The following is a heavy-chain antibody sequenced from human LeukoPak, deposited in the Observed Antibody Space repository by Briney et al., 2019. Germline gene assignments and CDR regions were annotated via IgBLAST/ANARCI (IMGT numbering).Heavy chain of an antibody. CDR3: ARTSIAARDSEFDP. J-gene: IGHJ5*02. V-gene: IGHV1-18*01. Sequence: GASVKVSCKASGYTFSSYGISWVRQAPGHGLEWMGWISAYNGNTNYAQKLQGRVTMTTDTSTTTAYMELRSLRSDDTAVYYCARTSIAARDSEFDPWGQGTLVTVSS. D-gene: IGHD6-6*01. CDR2: ISAYNGNT. CDR1: GYTFSSYG.